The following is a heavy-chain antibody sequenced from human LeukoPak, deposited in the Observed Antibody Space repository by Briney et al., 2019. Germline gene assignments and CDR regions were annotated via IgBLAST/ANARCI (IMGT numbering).Heavy chain of an antibody. J-gene: IGHJ3*02. CDR2: IDTNTGNP. CDR3: ASTRSDAFDI. V-gene: IGHV7-4-1*02. CDR1: GSTFTNHA. Sequence: GASVKVSCKASGSTFTNHAMNWVRQAPGEGLEWMGWIDTNTGNPTYAQGFTGRFVFTLDTSVSTAYLQISSLKAEDTAVYYCASTRSDAFDIWGQGTMVTVSS.